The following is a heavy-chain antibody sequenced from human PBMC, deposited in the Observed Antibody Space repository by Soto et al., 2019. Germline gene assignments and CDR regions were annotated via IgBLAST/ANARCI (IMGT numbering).Heavy chain of an antibody. CDR3: ARVLGGMATVPFDY. J-gene: IGHJ4*02. Sequence: PRLSCAASGFTFSSYAMHWVRQAPGTGLEWVAVISYEGSNKYYADSVKGRFTISRDNSKNTLYLQMNSLRTEDTAVYYCARVLGGMATVPFDYWGQGALVTVSS. D-gene: IGHD4-4*01. CDR2: ISYEGSNK. CDR1: GFTFSSYA. V-gene: IGHV3-30-3*01.